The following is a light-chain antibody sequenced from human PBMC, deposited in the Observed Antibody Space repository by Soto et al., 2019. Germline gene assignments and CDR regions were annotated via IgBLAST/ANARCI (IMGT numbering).Light chain of an antibody. J-gene: IGKJ5*01. CDR2: LGS. CDR1: QSLTHSSGYNY. Sequence: EIVLTQSPLSLSVSPGEPASISCRSSQSLTHSSGYNYLDWYLLKSGQPPQLVIYLGSNRGSGVPDRFSGSGSGTHFTLTISRVETEDAGVYFCMQPLQTLITFGQGTRLELQ. CDR3: MQPLQTLIT. V-gene: IGKV2-28*01.